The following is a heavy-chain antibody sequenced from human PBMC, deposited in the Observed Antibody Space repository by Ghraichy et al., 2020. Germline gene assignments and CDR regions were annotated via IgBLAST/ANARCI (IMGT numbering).Heavy chain of an antibody. CDR1: GGSINSYY. CDR2: IYSSGST. Sequence: SETLYLTCTVSGGSINSYYWSWIRQPPGKGLEWIGYIYSSGSTNYNPSLKSRVTISVDTSKNHFSLKLSSVTAADTAVYYCARQDGYNYPFDYWGQGTLVTVSS. J-gene: IGHJ4*02. CDR3: ARQDGYNYPFDY. V-gene: IGHV4-59*01. D-gene: IGHD5-24*01.